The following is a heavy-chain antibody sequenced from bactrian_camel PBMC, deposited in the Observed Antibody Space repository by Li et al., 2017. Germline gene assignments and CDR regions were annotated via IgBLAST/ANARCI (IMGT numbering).Heavy chain of an antibody. CDR3: AARGGGGRVGCSGGYYGDADFGR. CDR1: GYHKYTNGC. D-gene: IGHD2*01. CDR2: IDSAGRV. V-gene: IGHV3S53*01. J-gene: IGHJ6*01. Sequence: HVQLVESGGGLVQAGGSLRLSCAASGYHKYTNGCMAWFRQAPGKGREGVASIDSAGRVSYAASVEGRFTLSKDNAKNTLSLQMSSLKPEDTAMYYCAARGGGGRVGCSGGYYGDADFGRWGQGT.